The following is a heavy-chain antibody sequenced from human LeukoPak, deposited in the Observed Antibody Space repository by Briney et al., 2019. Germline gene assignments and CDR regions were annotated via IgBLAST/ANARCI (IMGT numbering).Heavy chain of an antibody. J-gene: IGHJ4*02. CDR2: IHYTGTT. V-gene: IGHV4-39*01. Sequence: SETLSLTCTASGGPISSSIHYWGWIRQPPGKGPEWIATIHYTGTTFHNPSLKSRVTIFVDTSKNQFFLKLSSVIAADTAVYYCARQATGSYQWTFDYWGQGALVTVSS. CDR3: ARQATGSYQWTFDY. D-gene: IGHD1-26*01. CDR1: GGPISSSIHY.